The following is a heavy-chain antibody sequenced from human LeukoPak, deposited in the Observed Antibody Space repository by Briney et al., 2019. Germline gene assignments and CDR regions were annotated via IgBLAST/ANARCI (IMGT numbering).Heavy chain of an antibody. CDR2: INPNSGGT. CDR1: GYTFTGYY. CDR3: AREMYYYDSSGYYPSDY. V-gene: IGHV1-2*06. J-gene: IGHJ4*02. D-gene: IGHD3-22*01. Sequence: ASVKVSCKASGYTFTGYYMHWVRQAPGQGLEWMGRINPNSGGTNHAQKFQGRVTMTRDTSISTAYMELSRLRSDDTAVYYCAREMYYYDSSGYYPSDYWGQGTLVTVSS.